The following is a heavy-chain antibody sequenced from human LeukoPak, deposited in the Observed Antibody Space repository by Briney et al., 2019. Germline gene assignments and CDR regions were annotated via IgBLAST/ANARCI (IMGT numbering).Heavy chain of an antibody. Sequence: GSSVKVSCKASGGTFSSYAISWVRQAPGQGLEWMGRITPIFGTANYAQKFQGRVTITTDESTSTAYMELSSLRSEDTAVYYCARVPLSSGWYLFDYWGQGTLVTVSS. D-gene: IGHD6-19*01. V-gene: IGHV1-69*05. CDR1: GGTFSSYA. CDR3: ARVPLSSGWYLFDY. J-gene: IGHJ4*02. CDR2: ITPIFGTA.